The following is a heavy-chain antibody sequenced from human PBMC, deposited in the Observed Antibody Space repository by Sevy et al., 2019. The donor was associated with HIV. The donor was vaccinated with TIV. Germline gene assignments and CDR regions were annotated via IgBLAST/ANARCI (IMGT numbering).Heavy chain of an antibody. J-gene: IGHJ4*02. Sequence: GGSLRLSCAASGFTFTEFVMSWVRQAPGKGLEWVAVINNSGGSTDYADSVRGRFSISRDNPNVYLEMNSLRVEDTAVYYCVKERVGYISSWYYFDYWGQGTLVTVSS. V-gene: IGHV3-23*01. CDR2: INNSGGST. CDR3: VKERVGYISSWYYFDY. CDR1: GFTFTEFV. D-gene: IGHD6-13*01.